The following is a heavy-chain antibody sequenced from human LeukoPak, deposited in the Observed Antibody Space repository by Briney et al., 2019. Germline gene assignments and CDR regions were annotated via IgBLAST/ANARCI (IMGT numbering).Heavy chain of an antibody. Sequence: SETLSLTCTVSGASISGSNVYWGWIRQAPGKGLEWIGNIFDTGSTYIKSSLESRVTKSVDTSKNQFFLKLRSETVADTAVYYCARAGVRFNCGRDCYSDYFDYWGQGILATVSS. D-gene: IGHD2-21*02. CDR3: ARAGVRFNCGRDCYSDYFDY. V-gene: IGHV4-39*07. CDR1: GASISGSNVY. J-gene: IGHJ4*02. CDR2: IFDTGST.